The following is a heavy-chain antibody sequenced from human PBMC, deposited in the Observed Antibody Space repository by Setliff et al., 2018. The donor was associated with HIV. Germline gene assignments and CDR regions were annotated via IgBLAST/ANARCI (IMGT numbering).Heavy chain of an antibody. D-gene: IGHD1-26*01. Sequence: GGSLRLSCAASGFTLSNTYMAWVRQAPGKRPEWVSTLYGSGDSYHADSVKGRFTISRDNSKNTLYLQMNSLRAEDTAVYYCAKDGVGATFYYYYYYMDVWGKGTTVTVSS. CDR1: GFTLSNTY. V-gene: IGHV3-53*01. J-gene: IGHJ6*03. CDR2: LYGSGDS. CDR3: AKDGVGATFYYYYYYMDV.